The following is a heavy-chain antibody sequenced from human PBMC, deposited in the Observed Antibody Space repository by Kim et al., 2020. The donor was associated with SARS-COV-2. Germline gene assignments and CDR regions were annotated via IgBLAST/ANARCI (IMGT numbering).Heavy chain of an antibody. CDR3: ASAKYGDRFDY. V-gene: IGHV3-7*01. J-gene: IGHJ4*02. D-gene: IGHD4-17*01. CDR1: GFSFSSYW. CDR2: INEDGSEK. Sequence: GGSLRLSCAASGFSFSSYWMSWVRQAPGKGLEWVANINEDGSEKNYVDSVKGRFTISRDNAKNSLYLQMDSLRAEDTAVFFCASAKYGDRFDYWGQGTLVTVSS.